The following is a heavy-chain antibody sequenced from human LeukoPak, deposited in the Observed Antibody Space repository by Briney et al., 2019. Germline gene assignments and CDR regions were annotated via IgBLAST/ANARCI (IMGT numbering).Heavy chain of an antibody. Sequence: GRSLRLSCAASGFTFSSYEMNSVRQAPGKGLEWVAFIRYNGNDNYYTDSVKGRFTISRDNSKKSLYLQMNSLRVQDTAVYYCARGSSNIAARNNWFDPWGQGTRVTVSS. D-gene: IGHD6-6*01. CDR3: ARGSSNIAARNNWFDP. V-gene: IGHV3-33*08. J-gene: IGHJ5*02. CDR1: GFTFSSYE. CDR2: IRYNGNDN.